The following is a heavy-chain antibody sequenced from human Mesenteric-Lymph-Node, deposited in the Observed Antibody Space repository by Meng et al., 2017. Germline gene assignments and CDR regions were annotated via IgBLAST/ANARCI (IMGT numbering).Heavy chain of an antibody. CDR2: ISGSGSST. Sequence: GGSLRLSCAASGFTFSSYAMSWVRQAPGKGLEWVSAISGSGSSTYYADSVKGRFTISRDNSKNTLYLQMNSLRAEDTAVYYCARGHDGYNSWYFDYWGQGTLVTVSS. CDR1: GFTFSSYA. CDR3: ARGHDGYNSWYFDY. V-gene: IGHV3-23*01. J-gene: IGHJ4*02. D-gene: IGHD5-24*01.